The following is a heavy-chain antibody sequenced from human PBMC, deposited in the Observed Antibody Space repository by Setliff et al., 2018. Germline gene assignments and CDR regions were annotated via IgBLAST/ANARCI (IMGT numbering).Heavy chain of an antibody. D-gene: IGHD3-3*01. CDR1: GFSFSSYA. CDR2: ITGSGINT. Sequence: GGSLRLSCAASGFSFSSYAMSWVRQAPGKGLEWISSITGSGINTYYTGSVRGRFTISRSNHNSTLFLQMNSLRVEDTAIYYCAKSPHDFWSGRVFFDSWGPGLLVTVSS. CDR3: AKSPHDFWSGRVFFDS. J-gene: IGHJ4*01. V-gene: IGHV3-23*01.